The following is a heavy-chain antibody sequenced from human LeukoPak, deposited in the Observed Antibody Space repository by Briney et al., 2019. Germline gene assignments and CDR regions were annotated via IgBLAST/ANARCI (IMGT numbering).Heavy chain of an antibody. Sequence: AGGSLRLSCAASGCTFSSYAMSWVRQAPGKGLEWVSAISGGGGSTYYADSVKGRFTISRDNSKNTLYLQMNSLRAEDTAVYYCADFKWLMEDYWGQGTLVTVSS. CDR2: ISGGGGST. CDR3: ADFKWLMEDY. V-gene: IGHV3-23*01. CDR1: GCTFSSYA. D-gene: IGHD3-9*01. J-gene: IGHJ4*02.